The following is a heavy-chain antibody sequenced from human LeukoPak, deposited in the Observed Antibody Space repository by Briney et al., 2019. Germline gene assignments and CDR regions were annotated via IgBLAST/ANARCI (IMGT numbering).Heavy chain of an antibody. CDR3: ARVRTTNWFDP. CDR1: GFTVSSNY. V-gene: IGHV3-66*02. J-gene: IGHJ5*02. Sequence: GGSLRFSCAASGFTVSSNYMSWVRQAPGKGLEWVSVIYSGGSTYYADSVKGRFTISRDNSKNTLYLQMNSLRAEDTAVYYCARVRTTNWFDPWGQGTLVTVSS. D-gene: IGHD4-11*01. CDR2: IYSGGST.